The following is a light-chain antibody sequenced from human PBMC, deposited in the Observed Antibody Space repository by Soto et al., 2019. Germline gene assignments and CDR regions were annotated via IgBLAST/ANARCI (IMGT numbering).Light chain of an antibody. CDR3: NSYTSNRTVV. CDR2: EVS. Sequence: QSVLTQPASVSGSRGQSITISCTGTSSDVGGYDYVSWYQQDPGNPPKLIIYEVSNRPSGVSNRFSGSKSGNTASLTISGLQGEDEADYYCNSYTSNRTVVFGGGTKLTVL. CDR1: SSDVGGYDY. J-gene: IGLJ2*01. V-gene: IGLV2-14*01.